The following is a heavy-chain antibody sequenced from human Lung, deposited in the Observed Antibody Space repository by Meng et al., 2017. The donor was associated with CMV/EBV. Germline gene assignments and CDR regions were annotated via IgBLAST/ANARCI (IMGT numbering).Heavy chain of an antibody. Sequence: ASVKVSXKASGYTFTSYYMHWVRQAPGQGLEWMGIINPSGGSTSYAQKFQGRVTMTRDTSTSTVYMELSSLRSEDTAVYYCARAGRYCSITSCYNEDYYYYYGMDVWGQGTTVTVSS. CDR1: GYTFTSYY. J-gene: IGHJ6*01. D-gene: IGHD2-2*02. V-gene: IGHV1-46*01. CDR3: ARAGRYCSITSCYNEDYYYYYGMDV. CDR2: INPSGGST.